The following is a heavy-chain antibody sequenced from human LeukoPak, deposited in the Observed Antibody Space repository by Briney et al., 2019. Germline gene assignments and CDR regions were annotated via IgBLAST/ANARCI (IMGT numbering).Heavy chain of an antibody. Sequence: PSETLSLTCTVSGGSISSSSYYWGWIRQPPGKGLEWIGSIYYSGSTYYNPSLKSRVTISVDTSKNQFSLKLSSVTAADTAVYYCACTRITMIVVAHSGLDYWGQGTLVTVSS. CDR1: GGSISSSSYY. CDR3: ACTRITMIVVAHSGLDY. V-gene: IGHV4-39*01. CDR2: IYYSGST. J-gene: IGHJ4*02. D-gene: IGHD3-22*01.